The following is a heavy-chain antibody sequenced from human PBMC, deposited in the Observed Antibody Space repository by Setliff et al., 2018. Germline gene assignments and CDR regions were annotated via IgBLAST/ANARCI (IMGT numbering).Heavy chain of an antibody. D-gene: IGHD3-22*01. Sequence: RASVKVSCKASGYTFTSYAMHWVRQAPGQRLEWMGWINAGNGNTKYSQKFQGRVTITRDTSASTAYMELSSLRSEDTAVYYCATHGGYYYDSSGSFGAYWGQGTLVTVSS. CDR1: GYTFTSYA. J-gene: IGHJ4*02. CDR3: ATHGGYYYDSSGSFGAY. CDR2: INAGNGNT. V-gene: IGHV1-3*01.